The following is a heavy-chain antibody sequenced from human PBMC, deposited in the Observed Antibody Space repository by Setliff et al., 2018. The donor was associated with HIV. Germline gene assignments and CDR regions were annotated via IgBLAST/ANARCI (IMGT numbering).Heavy chain of an antibody. J-gene: IGHJ4*02. CDR2: GYYSGIT. V-gene: IGHV4-59*08. CDR1: GGSMASYQ. CDR3: ARSSRGSLRDLDY. Sequence: SETLSLTCNVSGGSMASYQWGWIRQPPGKGLEWIGCGYYSGITHYDPSLKSRVSISVDASKNQFSLRLNSVTVADTAVYFCARSSRGSLRDLDYWGPGTLVTVSS. D-gene: IGHD2-21*02.